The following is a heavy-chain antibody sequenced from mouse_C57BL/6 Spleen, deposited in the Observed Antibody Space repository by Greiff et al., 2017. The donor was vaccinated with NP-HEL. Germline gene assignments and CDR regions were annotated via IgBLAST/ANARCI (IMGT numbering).Heavy chain of an antibody. CDR2: ISYSGST. CDR1: GYSITSGYD. CDR3: ARERHYYGSEGYFDV. J-gene: IGHJ1*03. Sequence: EVQLQESGPGMVKPSQSLSLTCTVTGYSITSGYDWHWIRHFPGNKLEWMGYISYSGSTNYNPSLKSRISITHDTSKNHFFLKLNSVTTEDTATYYCARERHYYGSEGYFDVWGTGTTVTVSS. D-gene: IGHD1-1*01. V-gene: IGHV3-1*01.